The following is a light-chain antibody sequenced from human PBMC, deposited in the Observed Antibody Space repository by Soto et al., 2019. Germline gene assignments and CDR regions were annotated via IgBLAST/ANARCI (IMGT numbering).Light chain of an antibody. CDR1: NTDVGGYNY. V-gene: IGLV2-14*01. Sequence: QSARTQPASVSGSPGQSITVSCTGTNTDVGGYNYVSWYQHRPGKAPRLMIYEVRNRLSGVSNRFSGSKSGNTASLTISGLQSEDEADYYCTSYTPTGALVFGSGTKVTVL. J-gene: IGLJ6*01. CDR3: TSYTPTGALV. CDR2: EVR.